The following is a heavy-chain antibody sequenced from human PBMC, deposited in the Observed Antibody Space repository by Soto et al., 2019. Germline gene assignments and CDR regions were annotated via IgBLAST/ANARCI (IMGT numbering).Heavy chain of an antibody. J-gene: IGHJ4*02. Sequence: QVELVQSGAEVKKPGASVKVSCKASGYSFTDYYMHWVRQAPGQGLEWMGGIHPNSGATKFAQKFQGRVTMTRDTSISTAYLELSRLTSDDTAVYRCARAGLTTLELAMTYWGQGTLVTVSS. D-gene: IGHD1-1*01. CDR1: GYSFTDYY. CDR2: IHPNSGAT. CDR3: ARAGLTTLELAMTY. V-gene: IGHV1-2*02.